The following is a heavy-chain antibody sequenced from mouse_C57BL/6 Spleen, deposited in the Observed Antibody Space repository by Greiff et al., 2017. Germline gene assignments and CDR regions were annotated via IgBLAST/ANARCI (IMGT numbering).Heavy chain of an antibody. Sequence: EVQLQQSGAELVKPGASVKLSCTASGFNIKDYYMHWVKQRAEQGLEWIGRIDPEDGETNYAPEFQGKATITADTSSNTAYLQMSSLTSEDTAVYYCASGDYDGSSYPFADWGQGTLVTVSA. D-gene: IGHD1-1*01. J-gene: IGHJ3*01. CDR1: GFNIKDYY. CDR3: ASGDYDGSSYPFAD. V-gene: IGHV14-2*01. CDR2: IDPEDGET.